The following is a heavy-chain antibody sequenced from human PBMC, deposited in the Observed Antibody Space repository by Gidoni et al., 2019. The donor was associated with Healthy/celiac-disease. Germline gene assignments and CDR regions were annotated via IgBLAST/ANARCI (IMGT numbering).Heavy chain of an antibody. J-gene: IGHJ6*02. Sequence: QVQLQESGPGLVKPSETLSLTCTVSGGSVSSGSYYWSWIRQPPGKGLEWIGYIYYSGSTNYNPSLKSRVTISVDTSKNQFSLKLSSVTAADTAVYYCARDSRLWFGELVPTSYYGMDVWGQGTTVTVSS. CDR3: ARDSRLWFGELVPTSYYGMDV. CDR1: GGSVSSGSYY. CDR2: IYYSGST. V-gene: IGHV4-61*01. D-gene: IGHD3-10*01.